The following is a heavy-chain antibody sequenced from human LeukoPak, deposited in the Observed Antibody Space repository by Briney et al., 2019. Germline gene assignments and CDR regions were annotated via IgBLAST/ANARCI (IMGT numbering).Heavy chain of an antibody. D-gene: IGHD3-10*01. V-gene: IGHV4-39*01. CDR3: ARHYGP. Sequence: SETLSLTCIVSGGSISTSAYYWGWIRQPPGEGLQWIGSIYYSGNTYYNSSLKSRVTISVDTSTSQFSLRLSSVTAADTAVYYCARHYGPWGQGTLVTVSS. CDR2: IYYSGNT. CDR1: GGSISTSAYY. J-gene: IGHJ5*02.